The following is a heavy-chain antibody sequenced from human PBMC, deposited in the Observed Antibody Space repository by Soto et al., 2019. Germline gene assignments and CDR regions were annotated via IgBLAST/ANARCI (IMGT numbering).Heavy chain of an antibody. D-gene: IGHD4-17*01. J-gene: IGHJ4*02. CDR2: IYYTGST. V-gene: IGHV4-31*03. CDR3: ARQEYGDHVFLDY. CDR1: GVSISNDVYY. Sequence: SETLSLTCTVSGVSISNDVYYWTWIRQYPGKGLEWVGYIYYTGSTYYNPSLTSRVMMSLDTSKNQFSLKLTSVTAADTAVYYCARQEYGDHVFLDYWGQGTLVTVSA.